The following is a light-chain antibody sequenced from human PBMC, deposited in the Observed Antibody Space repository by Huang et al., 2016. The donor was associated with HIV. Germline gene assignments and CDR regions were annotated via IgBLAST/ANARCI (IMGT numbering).Light chain of an antibody. V-gene: IGKV3-20*01. CDR2: DTS. Sequence: EIVLTQSPGTLSLSPGERASLSCRASQSVSRRYFAWYQQRPGQAPRLLIYDTSIRATDIPGRFSGSGSGTDFTLTISRLEPEDFAIYYCQQYGSSPPYTFGQGTKLEIK. J-gene: IGKJ2*01. CDR1: QSVSRRY. CDR3: QQYGSSPPYT.